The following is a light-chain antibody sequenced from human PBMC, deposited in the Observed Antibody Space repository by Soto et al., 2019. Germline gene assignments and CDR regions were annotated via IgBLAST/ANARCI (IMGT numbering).Light chain of an antibody. CDR1: SSDVGGYNY. CDR3: SSHAGINNVV. CDR2: VVT. V-gene: IGLV2-8*01. Sequence: QSALTQPPSASGSPGQSGTISCTGTSSDVGGYNYVSWYQQHPGKAPKLMIYVVTKRPSGVPDRFSGSKSGNTASLTVSGLQAEDEADYYCSSHAGINNVVFGGGTKVTVL. J-gene: IGLJ2*01.